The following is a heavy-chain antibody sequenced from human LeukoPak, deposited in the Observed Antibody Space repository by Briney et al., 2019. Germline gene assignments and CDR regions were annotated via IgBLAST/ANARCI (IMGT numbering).Heavy chain of an antibody. J-gene: IGHJ4*02. V-gene: IGHV1-69*13. CDR2: IIPIFGTA. CDR1: GGTFSSYA. CDR3: AREDGYSYGFDY. D-gene: IGHD5-18*01. Sequence: GASVKVSCKASGGTFSSYAISWVRQAPGRGLEWMGGIIPIFGTANYAQKFQGRVTITADESTSTAYMELSSLRSEDTAVYYCAREDGYSYGFDYGGQGTLVTVSS.